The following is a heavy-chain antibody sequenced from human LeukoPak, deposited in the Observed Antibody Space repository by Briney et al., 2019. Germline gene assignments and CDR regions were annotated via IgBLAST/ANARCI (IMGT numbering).Heavy chain of an antibody. CDR3: ARGHCSSTSCPALTNQYNWFDP. CDR2: IYCSGST. D-gene: IGHD2-2*01. V-gene: IGHV4-31*03. J-gene: IGHJ5*02. Sequence: SQTLSLTCTVSGGSISSGGYYWSWIRQHPGKGLEWIGYIYCSGSTYYNPSLKSRVTISVDTSKNQFSLKLSSVTAADTAVYYCARGHCSSTSCPALTNQYNWFDPWGQGTLVTVSS. CDR1: GGSISSGGYY.